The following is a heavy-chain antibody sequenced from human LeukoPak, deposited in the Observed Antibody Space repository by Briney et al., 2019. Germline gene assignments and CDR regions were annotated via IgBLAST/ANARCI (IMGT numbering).Heavy chain of an antibody. CDR2: ISSSGSTI. Sequence: GGSLRLSCAASGFTFSDYYMSWIRQAPGKGLEWVSYISSSGSTIYYADSVKGRFTISRDNAKNSLYLQMNSLRAEDTAVYYCARVGSSGSILYFDCWGQGTLVTVSS. J-gene: IGHJ4*02. D-gene: IGHD6-19*01. CDR3: ARVGSSGSILYFDC. CDR1: GFTFSDYY. V-gene: IGHV3-11*01.